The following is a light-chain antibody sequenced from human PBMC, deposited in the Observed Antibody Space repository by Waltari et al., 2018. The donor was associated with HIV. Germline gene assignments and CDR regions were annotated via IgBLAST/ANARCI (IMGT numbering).Light chain of an antibody. Sequence: QSPLTQPASVSGSPGQSITISCTGTSSAVGGYNYVSWYQQHPGKAPKLMIYDVSNRPSGVSNRFSGPKSGNTASLTISGLQAEDEADYYYSSYTSSSTKVFGGGTKLTVL. CDR2: DVS. CDR3: SSYTSSSTKV. CDR1: SSAVGGYNY. V-gene: IGLV2-14*01. J-gene: IGLJ2*01.